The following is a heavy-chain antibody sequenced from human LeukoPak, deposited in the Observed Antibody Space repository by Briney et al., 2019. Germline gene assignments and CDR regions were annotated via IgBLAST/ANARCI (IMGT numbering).Heavy chain of an antibody. CDR3: ARLHYDFWGVNYYYYMDV. D-gene: IGHD3-3*01. J-gene: IGHJ6*03. CDR2: IYYSGST. CDR1: GGSISSYY. Sequence: SETLSLTCTVSGGSISSYYWSWIRQPPGKGLEWIGYIYYSGSTNCNPSLKSRVTISVDTSKNQFSLKLSSVTAADTAVYYCARLHYDFWGVNYYYYMDVWGKGTTVTVSS. V-gene: IGHV4-59*01.